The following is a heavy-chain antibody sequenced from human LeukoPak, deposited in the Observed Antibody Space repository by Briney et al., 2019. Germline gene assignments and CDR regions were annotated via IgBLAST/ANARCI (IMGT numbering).Heavy chain of an antibody. D-gene: IGHD3-22*01. CDR2: IYYSGST. V-gene: IGHV4-59*11. Sequence: SETLSLTCTVSGGSISSHFWSWIRQPPGKGLEWSWHIYYSGSTNYNPSLKSRVTISVDTSKNQFSLKLSSVTAADTAVYYCARYYYDSSGYYIDGHFDYWGQGTLVSVSS. CDR3: ARYYYDSSGYYIDGHFDY. J-gene: IGHJ4*02. CDR1: GGSISSHF.